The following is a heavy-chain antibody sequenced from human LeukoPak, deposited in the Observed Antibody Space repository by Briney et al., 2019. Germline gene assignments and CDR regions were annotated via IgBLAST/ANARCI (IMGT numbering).Heavy chain of an antibody. CDR2: IYYSGST. Sequence: SETLSLTCTVSGGPIRSGSHYWAWIRQPPGKGLEWIGSIYYSGSTYYNPSLENRVTISIDTSKNHFSLKLSSLGAADTSVYYCAKRDDSGGNLVDLWGQGTLVTVS. CDR1: GGPIRSGSHY. CDR3: AKRDDSGGNLVDL. V-gene: IGHV4-39*02. D-gene: IGHD3-22*01. J-gene: IGHJ4*02.